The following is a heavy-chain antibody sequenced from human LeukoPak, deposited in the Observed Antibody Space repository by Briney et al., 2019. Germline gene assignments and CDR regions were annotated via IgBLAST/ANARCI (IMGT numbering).Heavy chain of an antibody. Sequence: PGGSLRLSCAASGFTLSSYVMHWVRQAPGKGLEWVAVIWHDGSNKYYADSVKGRFTLSRDNSKNTLYLQMNSLRAEDTAVYYCAKNSGGQWLVHHYFDYWGQGTLVTVSS. CDR1: GFTLSSYV. J-gene: IGHJ4*02. CDR2: IWHDGSNK. D-gene: IGHD6-19*01. V-gene: IGHV3-33*06. CDR3: AKNSGGQWLVHHYFDY.